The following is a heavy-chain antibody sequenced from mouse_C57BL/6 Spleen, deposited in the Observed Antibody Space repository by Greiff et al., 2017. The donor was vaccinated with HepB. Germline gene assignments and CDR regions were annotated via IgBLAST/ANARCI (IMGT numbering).Heavy chain of an antibody. CDR2: IYPGDGDT. V-gene: IGHV1-80*01. CDR3: ARWLLHWYFDV. J-gene: IGHJ1*03. CDR1: GYAFSSYW. D-gene: IGHD2-3*01. Sequence: QVQLQQSGAELVKPGASVKISCKASGYAFSSYWMNWVKQRPGKGLEWIGQIYPGDGDTNYNGKFKGKATLTADKSSSTANMQLSSLTSEDSAVYFCARWLLHWYFDVWGTGTTVTVSS.